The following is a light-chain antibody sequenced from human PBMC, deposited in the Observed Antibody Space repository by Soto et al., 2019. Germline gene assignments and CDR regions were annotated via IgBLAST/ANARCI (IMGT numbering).Light chain of an antibody. CDR3: QQYDTLKVT. Sequence: DIQMTQSPSSLSASVVDRVTITCQASQDISNYLNWYQQKPGKAPKLLIYDASNLETGVPSRFSGRGYGTDFTFTISSLQPEDFATYFCQQYDTLKVTFGPGTKVDIK. CDR2: DAS. V-gene: IGKV1-33*01. CDR1: QDISNY. J-gene: IGKJ3*01.